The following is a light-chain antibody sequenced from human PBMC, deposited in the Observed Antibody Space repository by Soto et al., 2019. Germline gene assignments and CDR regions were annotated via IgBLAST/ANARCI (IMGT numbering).Light chain of an antibody. CDR2: GAS. Sequence: EIVVTQSPGTLSLSPGEGATLSCRASQSVSSNYLAWYQQKPGQAPRLLIYGASSRATGIPDRFSGSGSGTDFTLTISRLEPEDFAVYYCQQYSSSPLTFGGGTKVEIK. V-gene: IGKV3-20*01. CDR1: QSVSSNY. J-gene: IGKJ4*01. CDR3: QQYSSSPLT.